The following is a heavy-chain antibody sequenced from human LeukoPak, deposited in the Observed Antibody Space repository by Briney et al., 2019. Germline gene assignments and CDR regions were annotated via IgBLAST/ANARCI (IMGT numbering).Heavy chain of an antibody. J-gene: IGHJ4*02. CDR1: GGSISSYY. CDR3: ARLTSGYSSRIDY. Sequence: TSETLSLTCTVSGGSISSYYWGWIRQPPGKGLEWIGTIYYSGSTYYNPSLKSRVTISVDTSKNQFSLKLSSVTAADTAVYYCARLTSGYSSRIDYWGQGTLLTVSS. D-gene: IGHD6-13*01. V-gene: IGHV4-39*01. CDR2: IYYSGST.